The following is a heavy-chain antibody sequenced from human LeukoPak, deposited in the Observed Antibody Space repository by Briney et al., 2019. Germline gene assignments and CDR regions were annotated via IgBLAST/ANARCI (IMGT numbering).Heavy chain of an antibody. Sequence: PGGSLRLSCAASGFTFSNYWMHWVRQAPGKGLVWVSRISSDESITSYADSVKGRFTISRDNSKNTLYVQMNSLRAEDTAVYYCAREGSNGGYDYWGQGTLVTVAS. CDR1: GFTFSNYW. J-gene: IGHJ4*02. V-gene: IGHV3-74*01. CDR3: AREGSNGGYDY. CDR2: ISSDESIT. D-gene: IGHD2-8*01.